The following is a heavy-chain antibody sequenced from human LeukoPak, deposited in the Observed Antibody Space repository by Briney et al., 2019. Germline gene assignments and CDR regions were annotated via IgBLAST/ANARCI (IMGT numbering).Heavy chain of an antibody. V-gene: IGHV4-34*01. Sequence: SETLPLTCAVYGGSFSGYYWSWIRQPPGKGLEWIGEINHSGSTNYNPSLKSRVTISVDTSKNQFSLKLSSVTAADTAVYYCARGRRQYYYDSSGYYYDYWGQGTLVTVSS. J-gene: IGHJ4*02. CDR1: GGSFSGYY. CDR3: ARGRRQYYYDSSGYYYDY. CDR2: INHSGST. D-gene: IGHD3-22*01.